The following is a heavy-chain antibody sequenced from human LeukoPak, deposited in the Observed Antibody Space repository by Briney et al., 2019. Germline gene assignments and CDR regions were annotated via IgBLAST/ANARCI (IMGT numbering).Heavy chain of an antibody. V-gene: IGHV3-21*06. J-gene: IGHJ6*03. CDR3: ARVEATTARSYYYYYMDD. Sequence: GGSLRPSCSASGFSFTSYAMNWVRQAPGKGLECVSSITTGSSYIYYADSVRGRFSVSRDNAKNSLYLEMNSLRAEDTAVYYCARVEATTARSYYYYYMDDWGKGTTVTVSS. CDR2: ITTGSSYI. D-gene: IGHD1-1*01. CDR1: GFSFTSYA.